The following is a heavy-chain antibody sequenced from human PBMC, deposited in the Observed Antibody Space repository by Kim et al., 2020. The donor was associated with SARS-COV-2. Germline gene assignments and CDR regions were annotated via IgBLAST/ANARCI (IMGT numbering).Heavy chain of an antibody. CDR2: INHSGST. J-gene: IGHJ6*02. CDR3: ARATLRTMIVVTGGMDV. D-gene: IGHD3-22*01. V-gene: IGHV4-34*01. Sequence: SETLSLTCAVYGGSFSGYYWSWIRQPPGKGLEWIGEINHSGSTNYNPSLKSRVTISVDTSKNQFSLKLSSVTAADTAVYYCARATLRTMIVVTGGMDVWGQGTTVTVSS. CDR1: GGSFSGYY.